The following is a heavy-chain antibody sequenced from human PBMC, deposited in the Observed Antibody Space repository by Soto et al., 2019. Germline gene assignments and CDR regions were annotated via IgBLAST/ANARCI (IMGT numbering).Heavy chain of an antibody. CDR1: GYTFTSYD. Sequence: QVQLVQSGAEVKKPGASVKVSCKASGYTFTSYDINWVRQATGQGLEWMGWMNPNSGNTGYAQKFQGRVTMTRNTSISTAYMELSSLISEGTAVYYCAREWSSGGYVDYWGQGTRVTVSS. V-gene: IGHV1-8*01. J-gene: IGHJ4*02. D-gene: IGHD6-19*01. CDR2: MNPNSGNT. CDR3: AREWSSGGYVDY.